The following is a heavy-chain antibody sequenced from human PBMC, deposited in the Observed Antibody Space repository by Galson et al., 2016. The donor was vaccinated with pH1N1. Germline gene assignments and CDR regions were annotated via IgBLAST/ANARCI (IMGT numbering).Heavy chain of an antibody. V-gene: IGHV1-46*03. CDR1: GYIFTSYS. CDR3: TRGPPRGYHYTSYPGY. CDR2: IDPSGGAA. D-gene: IGHD5-12*01. J-gene: IGHJ4*02. Sequence: SVKVSCKASGYIFTSYSILWVRQAPGQGLEWMGVIDPSGGAATYAQKFQGRVSMTRDTSTSTVYMDLSSLRSEDTAIYFCTRGPPRGYHYTSYPGYWGQGTLVAVSS.